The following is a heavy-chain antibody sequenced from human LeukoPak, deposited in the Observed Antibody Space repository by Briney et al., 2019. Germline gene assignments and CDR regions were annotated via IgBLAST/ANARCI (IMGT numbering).Heavy chain of an antibody. CDR2: VNRDGSET. V-gene: IGHV3-7*03. J-gene: IGHJ6*02. CDR3: ARNNGMDV. CDR1: GFALSSHW. Sequence: GGSLRLSCAASGFALSSHWMTWVRQVPGRGPEWVANVNRDGSETYYLDSVKGRFTISKDNTKNSLYLQMNSLRAEDTALYHRARNNGMDVWGQGTTVIVSS.